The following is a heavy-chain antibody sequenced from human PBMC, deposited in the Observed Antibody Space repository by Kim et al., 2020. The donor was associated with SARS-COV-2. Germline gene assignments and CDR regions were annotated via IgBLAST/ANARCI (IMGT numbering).Heavy chain of an antibody. V-gene: IGHV1-46*01. D-gene: IGHD2-2*01. J-gene: IGHJ4*02. CDR3: ARAQSVPAAINDFDY. CDR2: INPSGGST. Sequence: ASVKVSCKASGYTFTSYYMHWVRQAPGQGLEWMGIINPSGGSTSYAQKFQGRVTMTRDTSTSTVYMELSSLRSEDTAVYYCARAQSVPAAINDFDYWGQGTLVTVSS. CDR1: GYTFTSYY.